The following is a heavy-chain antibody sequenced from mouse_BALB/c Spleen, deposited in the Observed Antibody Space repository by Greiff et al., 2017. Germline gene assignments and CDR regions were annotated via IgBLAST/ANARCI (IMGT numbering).Heavy chain of an antibody. CDR3: ARENYRSWFAY. CDR1: GFTFSDYY. Sequence: EVQVVESGGGLVKPGGSLKLSCAASGFTFSDYYMYWVRQTPEKRLEWVATISDGGSYTYYPDSVKGRFTISRDNAKNNLYLQMSSLKSEDTAMYYCARENYRSWFAYWGQGTLVTVSA. J-gene: IGHJ3*01. V-gene: IGHV5-4*02. CDR2: ISDGGSYT. D-gene: IGHD2-14*01.